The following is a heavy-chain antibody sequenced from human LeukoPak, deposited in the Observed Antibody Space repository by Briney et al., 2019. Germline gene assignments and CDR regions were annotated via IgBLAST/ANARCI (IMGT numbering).Heavy chain of an antibody. CDR3: ARHGLVEMAHTLWDY. J-gene: IGHJ4*02. Sequence: SETLSLTCTVSGGSISSSSYYWGWIRQPPGKGLEWIGSIYYSGSTYYNPSLKSRVTISVDTSKNQFSLKLSSVTAADTAVYYCARHGLVEMAHTLWDYWGQGTLVTVSS. CDR1: GGSISSSSYY. V-gene: IGHV4-39*01. D-gene: IGHD5-24*01. CDR2: IYYSGST.